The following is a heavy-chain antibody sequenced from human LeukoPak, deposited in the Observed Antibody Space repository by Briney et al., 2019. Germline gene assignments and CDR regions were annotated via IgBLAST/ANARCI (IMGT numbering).Heavy chain of an antibody. CDR2: MNRSGTT. J-gene: IGHJ3*01. Sequence: PSETLSLTCAVYGGSFSGYYWSWIRQTPGKGLEWIGEMNRSGTTNYNPSLKSRVAISVDTSKNQFSLKLRSVTAADTAVFYCARGRFGNPLQLQPRRPFDLWGQGTMVTISS. D-gene: IGHD1-1*01. CDR1: GGSFSGYY. CDR3: ARGRFGNPLQLQPRRPFDL. V-gene: IGHV4-34*01.